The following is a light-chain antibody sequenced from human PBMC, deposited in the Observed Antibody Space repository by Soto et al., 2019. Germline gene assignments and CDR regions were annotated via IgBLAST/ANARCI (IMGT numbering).Light chain of an antibody. CDR1: QSVSSN. Sequence: EIVMTQSPATLSVSPGGRATLSCRSSQSVSSNLAWYQQKPGQAPSLLIYGASNRATGIPARFTGSGSGTEFTLTISSLQSEDFAFYYCQQYNDWPRTFGQGTKVDIK. J-gene: IGKJ1*01. CDR2: GAS. V-gene: IGKV3-15*01. CDR3: QQYNDWPRT.